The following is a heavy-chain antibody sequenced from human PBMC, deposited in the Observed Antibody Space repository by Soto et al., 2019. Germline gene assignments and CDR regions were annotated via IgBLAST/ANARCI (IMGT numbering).Heavy chain of an antibody. CDR3: AKDRGFNDPFDY. Sequence: EVQLLESGGGLVQPGGSLRLSCAASGFAFSSYAMSWVRQAPGKGLEWVSSISGSTSGTYYADAVKGRFTISRDNSNNTLYLLMNSLRAEDTAVYYCAKDRGFNDPFDYWGQGALVTVSS. D-gene: IGHD3-10*01. CDR2: ISGSTSGT. V-gene: IGHV3-23*01. J-gene: IGHJ4*02. CDR1: GFAFSSYA.